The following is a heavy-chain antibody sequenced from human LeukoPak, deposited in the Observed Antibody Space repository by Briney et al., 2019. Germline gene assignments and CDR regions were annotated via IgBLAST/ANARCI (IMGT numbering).Heavy chain of an antibody. V-gene: IGHV1-18*01. Sequence: GASVKVSCKASGYTFTSYGISWVRQAPGQGLEWVGWISAYNGNTNYAQKLQGRVTMTTDTSTSTAYMELRSLRSDDTAVYYCAREKFKVGYCSSTSCYDYYYYGMDVWGQGTTVTVSS. CDR3: AREKFKVGYCSSTSCYDYYYYGMDV. CDR1: GYTFTSYG. J-gene: IGHJ6*02. D-gene: IGHD2-2*01. CDR2: ISAYNGNT.